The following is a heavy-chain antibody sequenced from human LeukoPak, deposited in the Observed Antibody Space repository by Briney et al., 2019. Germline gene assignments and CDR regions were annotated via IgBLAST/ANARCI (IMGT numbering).Heavy chain of an antibody. J-gene: IGHJ2*01. CDR3: ARNIAVAGRSYWYFDL. CDR2: IYTSGST. Sequence: SETLSLTCTVSGGSISSYYWSWIRQPAGKGLEWIGRIYTSGSTNYNPSLKSRVTISVDTSKNQFSLKLGSVTAADTAVYYCARNIAVAGRSYWYFDLWGRGTLVTVSS. CDR1: GGSISSYY. V-gene: IGHV4-4*07. D-gene: IGHD6-19*01.